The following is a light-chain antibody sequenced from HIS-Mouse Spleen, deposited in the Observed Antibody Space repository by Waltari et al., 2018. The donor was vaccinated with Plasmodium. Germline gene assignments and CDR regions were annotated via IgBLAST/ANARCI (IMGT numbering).Light chain of an antibody. V-gene: IGKV3-20*01. J-gene: IGKJ1*01. CDR1: QSVSSSY. CDR2: GAS. Sequence: EIVLTQSPGTLSLSPGERATLSCRASQSVSSSYLAWYQQKPGQAPRLLIYGASSMATGIPDRFSGSGSGTDFTLTISRLEPEDMAVYYCQQYGISPRTFGQGTKVEIK. CDR3: QQYGISPRT.